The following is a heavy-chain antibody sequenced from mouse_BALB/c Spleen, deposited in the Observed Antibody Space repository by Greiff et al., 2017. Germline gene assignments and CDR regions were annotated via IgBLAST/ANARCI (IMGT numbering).Heavy chain of an antibody. J-gene: IGHJ4*01. CDR1: GFSLTDYG. V-gene: IGHV2-6-5*01. D-gene: IGHD1-2*01. CDR3: AKHRYYGNYYAMDY. Sequence: VLLVESGPGLVAPSQSLSITCTVSGFSLTDYGVSWIRQPPGKGLEWLGVIWGGGSTYYNSALKSRLSISKDTAKSQVFLKMNSLHTDDTAMYYCAKHRYYGNYYAMDYWGQGTSVTVSS. CDR2: IWGGGST.